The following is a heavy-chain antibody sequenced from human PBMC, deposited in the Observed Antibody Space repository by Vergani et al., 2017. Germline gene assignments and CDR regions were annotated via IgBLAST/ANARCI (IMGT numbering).Heavy chain of an antibody. V-gene: IGHV1-58*01. Sequence: QMQLVQSGPEVKKPGTSVKVSCKASGFTFTSSAVQWVRQARGQRLEWIGWIVVGSGNTNYAQKFQERVTITRNMSTSTAYMELSSLRSEDTAVYYCAALKYSSSWLEFDYWGQGTLVTVSS. CDR1: GFTFTSSA. CDR2: IVVGSGNT. D-gene: IGHD6-13*01. J-gene: IGHJ4*02. CDR3: AALKYSSSWLEFDY.